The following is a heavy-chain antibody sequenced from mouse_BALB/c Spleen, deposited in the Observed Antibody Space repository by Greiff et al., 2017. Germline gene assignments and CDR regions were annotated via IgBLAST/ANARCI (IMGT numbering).Heavy chain of an antibody. D-gene: IGHD2-4*01. V-gene: IGHV5-12-1*01. Sequence: DVKLVESGGGLVKPGGSLKLSCAASGFAFSSYDMSWVRQTPEKRLEWVAYISSGGGSTYYPDTVKGRFTISRDNAKNTLYLQMSSLKSEDTAMYYCARLYDYDEYFDVWGAGTTVTVSS. CDR3: ARLYDYDEYFDV. J-gene: IGHJ1*01. CDR1: GFAFSSYD. CDR2: ISSGGGST.